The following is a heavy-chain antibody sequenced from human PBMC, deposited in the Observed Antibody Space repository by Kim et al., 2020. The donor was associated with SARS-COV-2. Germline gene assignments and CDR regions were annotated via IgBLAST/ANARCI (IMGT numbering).Heavy chain of an antibody. CDR2: ISYDGSNK. CDR3: ARRTVGAMGVCFDY. Sequence: GGSLRLSCAASGFTFSSYAMHWVRQAPGKGLEWVAVISYDGSNKYYADSVKGRFTISRDNSKNTLYLQMNSLRAEDTAVYYCARRTVGAMGVCFDYWGQGTLVTVSS. J-gene: IGHJ4*02. D-gene: IGHD1-26*01. CDR1: GFTFSSYA. V-gene: IGHV3-30-3*01.